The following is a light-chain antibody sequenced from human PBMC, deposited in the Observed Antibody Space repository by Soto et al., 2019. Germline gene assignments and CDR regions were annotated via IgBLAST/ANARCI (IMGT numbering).Light chain of an antibody. CDR2: DVS. V-gene: IGLV2-14*03. J-gene: IGLJ2*01. CDR3: CSYTSSSTPVV. CDR1: SSDVGGYNY. Sequence: QSALTQPASVSGSPGQSITISCTGTSSDVGGYNYVSWYQQHPGKAPKLMIYDVSNRPSGVSNRFSGSKSGNTASLTISGLQAEDEAEYYCCSYTSSSTPVVFGGGTKVTVL.